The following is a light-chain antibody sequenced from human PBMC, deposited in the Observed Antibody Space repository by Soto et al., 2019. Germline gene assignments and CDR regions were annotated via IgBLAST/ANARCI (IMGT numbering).Light chain of an antibody. J-gene: IGKJ2*01. CDR3: QQSNNWPYT. CDR2: GAS. Sequence: EILMTQSPATLSVSPGERATLSCRASQSVSHNLAWYQQKPGQAPRLLFYGASIRAIGIPARFSGSGSGTEFTIPISSLQYEDFAISYCQQSNNWPYTFGQGTKLEIK. V-gene: IGKV3-15*01. CDR1: QSVSHN.